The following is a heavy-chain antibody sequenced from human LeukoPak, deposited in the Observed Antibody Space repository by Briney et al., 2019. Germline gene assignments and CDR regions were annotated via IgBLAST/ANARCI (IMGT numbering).Heavy chain of an antibody. D-gene: IGHD3-10*01. CDR2: IKSKTDGGTS. J-gene: IGHJ4*02. V-gene: IGHV3-15*01. CDR1: GFTFSNAW. Sequence: GGSLRLSCAASGFTFSNAWMSWVRQAPGKGLEWVGRIKSKTDGGTSDYAAPVKGRVSISRDDSKNTLYVQMYSLKTEDTAVYYCTTGPYDYGSGTYYHWGQGTLVTVPS. CDR3: TTGPYDYGSGTYYH.